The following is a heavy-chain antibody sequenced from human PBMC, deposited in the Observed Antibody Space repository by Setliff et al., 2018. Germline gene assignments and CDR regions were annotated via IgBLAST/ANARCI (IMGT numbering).Heavy chain of an antibody. D-gene: IGHD3-22*01. J-gene: IGHJ4*02. CDR3: ARYNYYDSSGYFLTFDY. V-gene: IGHV4-39*01. CDR2: IYYSGST. Sequence: PSETLSLTCTVSGGSISSSSYYWGWIRQPPGKGLEWIGSIYYSGSTNYNPSLKSRVTISVDTSKNQFSLKLSSVTAADTAVYYCARYNYYDSSGYFLTFDYWGQGTLVTVSS. CDR1: GGSISSSSYY.